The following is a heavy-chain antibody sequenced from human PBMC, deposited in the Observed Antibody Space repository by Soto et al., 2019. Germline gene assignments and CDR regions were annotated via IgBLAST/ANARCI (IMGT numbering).Heavy chain of an antibody. V-gene: IGHV4-31*03. CDR3: ARVDRYCLSTNCLSNWFDP. CDR2: IYFSGSI. D-gene: IGHD2-2*01. Sequence: SETLSLTCTVSGGSISNGGYYWSWIRQQPGKRLDCIGYIYFSGSIYYYLSLKSRVTISVDTSKNQFSLKLSSVTAADTAVYYCARVDRYCLSTNCLSNWFDPWGQGTLVTVSS. J-gene: IGHJ5*02. CDR1: GGSISNGGYY.